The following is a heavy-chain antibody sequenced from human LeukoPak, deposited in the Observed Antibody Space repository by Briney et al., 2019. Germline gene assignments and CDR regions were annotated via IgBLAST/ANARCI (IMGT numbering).Heavy chain of an antibody. V-gene: IGHV1-46*01. CDR1: GYTFTRYY. Sequence: ASVKVSCKASGYTFTRYYMHWVRQAPGQGLEWMGIINPSGGSTNYAQKFQGRVTMTRDTSTNTVYMELSSLRSEDTAVYYCARAVNSGSYYSFYDYWGQGTLVTVSS. CDR3: ARAVNSGSYYSFYDY. D-gene: IGHD1-26*01. J-gene: IGHJ4*02. CDR2: INPSGGST.